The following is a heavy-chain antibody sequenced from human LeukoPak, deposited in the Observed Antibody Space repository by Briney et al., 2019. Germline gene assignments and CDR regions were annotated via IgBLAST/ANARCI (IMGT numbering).Heavy chain of an antibody. D-gene: IGHD3-16*01. CDR2: IYYSGST. J-gene: IGHJ4*02. CDR1: GGSISNKY. CDR3: ARGIRGAADY. V-gene: IGHV4-59*01. Sequence: PSETLSLTCTVSGGSISNKYWSWIRQPPGKGLEWIGYIYYSGSTNYNPSLKSRVTILVDTSKNQFSLNLNSVTAADTAVYYCARGIRGAADYWGQGTLVTVSS.